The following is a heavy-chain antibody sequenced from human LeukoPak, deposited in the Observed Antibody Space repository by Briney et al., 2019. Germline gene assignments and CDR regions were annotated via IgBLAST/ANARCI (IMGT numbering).Heavy chain of an antibody. J-gene: IGHJ4*02. V-gene: IGHV3-30*02. CDR1: GFTFSSYG. CDR2: IRYDGSNK. D-gene: IGHD1-26*01. CDR3: AKARQPGYSGSYFDY. Sequence: GGSLRLSCAASGFTFSSYGMHWVRQAPGKGLEWVAFIRYDGSNKYYADSVKGRFTISRDNSKNTLYLQMNSLRAEDTAVYYCAKARQPGYSGSYFDYWGQGTLVTVSS.